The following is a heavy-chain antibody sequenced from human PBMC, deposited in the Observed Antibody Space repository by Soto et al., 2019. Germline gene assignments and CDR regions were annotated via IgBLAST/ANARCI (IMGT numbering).Heavy chain of an antibody. CDR1: GGSISSYY. CDR3: ARTIDIVVVPAAQGYNWFDP. D-gene: IGHD2-2*01. J-gene: IGHJ5*02. V-gene: IGHV4-59*08. Sequence: PSETLSLTCTVSGGSISSYYWSWIRQPPGKGLEWIGYIYYSGSTNYNPSLKSRVTISVDTSKNQFSLKLSSVTAADTAVYYFARTIDIVVVPAAQGYNWFDPWGQGTLVTVSS. CDR2: IYYSGST.